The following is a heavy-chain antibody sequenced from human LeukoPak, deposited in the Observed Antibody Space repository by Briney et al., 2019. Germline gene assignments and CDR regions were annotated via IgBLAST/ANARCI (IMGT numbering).Heavy chain of an antibody. CDR3: AKGDKDGSGSYYGDYYYYIDV. Sequence: GGSLRLSCAASGFTFSSYWMSWVRQAPGKGLEWVANIKQDGSEKYYVDSVKGRFTISRDNAKNSLYLQMNSLRAEDTAVYYCAKGDKDGSGSYYGDYYYYIDVWGKGTTVTVSS. J-gene: IGHJ6*03. CDR1: GFTFSSYW. V-gene: IGHV3-7*01. D-gene: IGHD3-10*01. CDR2: IKQDGSEK.